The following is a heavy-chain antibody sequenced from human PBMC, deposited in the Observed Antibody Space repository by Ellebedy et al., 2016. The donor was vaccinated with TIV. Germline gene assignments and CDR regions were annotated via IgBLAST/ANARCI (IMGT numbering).Heavy chain of an antibody. Sequence: MPSETLSLTCNVSGGSMTSYYWSWIRQPPGRELEWIGNIYYSGGVNYNPSLESRITISVDSSKSQFSLKLKSVTAADSAVYYCARHIGGVIRGAGACDCWGQGALVTVSS. CDR1: GGSMTSYY. CDR2: IYYSGGV. D-gene: IGHD2-8*02. CDR3: ARHIGGVIRGAGACDC. V-gene: IGHV4-59*08. J-gene: IGHJ4*02.